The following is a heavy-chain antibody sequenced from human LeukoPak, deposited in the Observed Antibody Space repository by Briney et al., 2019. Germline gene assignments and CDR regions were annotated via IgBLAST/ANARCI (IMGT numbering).Heavy chain of an antibody. D-gene: IGHD6-13*01. CDR3: ARDPTRPYSSIWLDY. Sequence: GGSLRLSCAASGFTFRRYGMHAVRQAPGKGLEWVAVVWYDGSNKHYADSVKGRFTISRDNSKNTLYLQMNSEKAEGTAVYCFARDPTRPYSSIWLDYWGQGTLVTVSS. J-gene: IGHJ4*02. V-gene: IGHV3-33*01. CDR1: GFTFRRYG. CDR2: VWYDGSNK.